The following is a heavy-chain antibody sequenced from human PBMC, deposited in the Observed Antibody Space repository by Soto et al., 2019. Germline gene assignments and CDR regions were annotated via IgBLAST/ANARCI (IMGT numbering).Heavy chain of an antibody. CDR1: GGSISSSSYY. V-gene: IGHV4-39*01. D-gene: IGHD3-22*01. CDR2: IYYSGST. Sequence: SETLSLTCTVSGGSISSSSYYWGWIRQPPGKGLEWIGSIYYSGSTYYNPSLKSRVTISVDTSKNQFSLKLSSVTAADTAVYYCAGSYYYDSSGFPPELGYWGQGTLVTVSS. CDR3: AGSYYYDSSGFPPELGY. J-gene: IGHJ4*02.